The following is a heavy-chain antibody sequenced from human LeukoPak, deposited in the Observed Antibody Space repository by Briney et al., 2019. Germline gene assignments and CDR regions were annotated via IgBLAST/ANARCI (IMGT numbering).Heavy chain of an antibody. J-gene: IGHJ4*02. Sequence: GGSLRLSCAASGFTFSDYYMSWIRQAPGKGLEWVSYISSGGSTIYYADSVKGRFTISRDNAKNSLYLQMNSLRAEDTAVYYCARGLRAVTHYFDYWGQGTLVTVSS. CDR2: ISSGGSTI. CDR3: ARGLRAVTHYFDY. V-gene: IGHV3-11*01. D-gene: IGHD4-17*01. CDR1: GFTFSDYY.